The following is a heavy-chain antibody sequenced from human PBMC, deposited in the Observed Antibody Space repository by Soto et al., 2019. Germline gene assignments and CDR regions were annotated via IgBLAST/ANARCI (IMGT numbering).Heavy chain of an antibody. D-gene: IGHD3-10*01. V-gene: IGHV4-34*01. CDR2: INHSGST. J-gene: IGHJ4*02. CDR3: ARGVYVLLWFGELLTYYFDY. Sequence: SETLSLTCAVYGGSFSGYYWSWIRQPPGKGLEWIGEINHSGSTNYNPSLKSRVTISVDTSKNQFSLKLSSVTAADTAVYYCARGVYVLLWFGELLTYYFDYWGQGTLVTVSS. CDR1: GGSFSGYY.